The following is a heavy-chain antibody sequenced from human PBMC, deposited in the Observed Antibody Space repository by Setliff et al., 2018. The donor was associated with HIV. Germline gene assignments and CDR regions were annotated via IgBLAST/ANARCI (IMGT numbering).Heavy chain of an antibody. V-gene: IGHV1-2*06. CDR2: INPNSGGT. Sequence: ASVKVSCKASGYTFTGYYMHWVRQAPGQGLEWMGRINPNSGGTNYAQKFQGRVTMTRDTSISTAYMELSRLRSEDTAVYYCARGVVVVPAARGGGYYYYMDVWGKGTTVTVSS. J-gene: IGHJ6*03. CDR1: GYTFTGYY. CDR3: ARGVVVVPAARGGGYYYYMDV. D-gene: IGHD2-2*01.